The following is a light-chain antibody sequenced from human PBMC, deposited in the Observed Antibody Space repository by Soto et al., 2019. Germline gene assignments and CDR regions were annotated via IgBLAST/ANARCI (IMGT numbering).Light chain of an antibody. CDR3: GSYTSSDTMI. J-gene: IGLJ2*01. CDR1: SSYIGRYNY. V-gene: IGLV2-14*03. CDR2: DVS. Sequence: QSALTQPASVSGSTGQSITISCTRTSSYIGRYNYVSWYQHSPGKAPKLIIYDVSDRPSGVSNRFSGSKSGTTASLTISGLQADDEADYYCGSYTSSDTMIFGGGTKLTVL.